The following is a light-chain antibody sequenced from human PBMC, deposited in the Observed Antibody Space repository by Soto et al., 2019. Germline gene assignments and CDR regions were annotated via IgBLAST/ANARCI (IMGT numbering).Light chain of an antibody. CDR2: DAS. J-gene: IGKJ1*01. CDR3: HQYNSYSWT. CDR1: QSLSRW. V-gene: IGKV1-5*01. Sequence: DIQMTQSPSTLSASVGDRVTITCRASQSLSRWLAWYQQKPGKAPKLLIYDASSLKSGVSSRFSGSGSGTEFTLTISSLQPDDFATYYCHQYNSYSWTFGQGTRVEIK.